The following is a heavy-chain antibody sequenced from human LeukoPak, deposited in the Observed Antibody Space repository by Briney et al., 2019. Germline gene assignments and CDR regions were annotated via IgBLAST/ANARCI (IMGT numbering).Heavy chain of an antibody. Sequence: PGGALRVSCADSGLTLSDYIMNGVRQAPGKGVEWVSYIDGSSDTIYYADSVKRRFTISRDNAKNSLDLQMNSLRDEDTAVYYCSRRFDCWGQGTLGTVSS. V-gene: IGHV3-48*02. CDR2: IDGSSDTI. CDR1: GLTLSDYI. J-gene: IGHJ4*02. CDR3: SRRFDC.